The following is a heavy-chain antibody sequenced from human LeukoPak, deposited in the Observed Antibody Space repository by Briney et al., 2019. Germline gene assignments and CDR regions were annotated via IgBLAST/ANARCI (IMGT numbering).Heavy chain of an antibody. J-gene: IGHJ6*03. CDR2: ISYDGSNK. CDR1: GFTFSSYA. Sequence: GGSLRLSCAASGFTFSSYAMHWVRQAPGKGLEWVTLISYDGSNKYSADSVKGRFTVSRDNSKNTLYLQMNSLRTEDTAVYHCARDGVRFLTSHYYYMDVWGKGTTVTVSS. CDR3: ARDGVRFLTSHYYYMDV. V-gene: IGHV3-30-3*01. D-gene: IGHD3-3*01.